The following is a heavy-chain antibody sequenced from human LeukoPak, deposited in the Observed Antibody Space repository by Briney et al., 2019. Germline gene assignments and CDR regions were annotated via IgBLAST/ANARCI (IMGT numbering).Heavy chain of an antibody. CDR2: ISGSGSTI. CDR3: ARGGDY. V-gene: IGHV3-48*02. Sequence: PGGFLRLSCAASGFTFSSYTMNWVRQAPGKGLEWVSHISGSGSTIYYSDSVKGRFTISRDNVKDSLYLQMNSLRDEDTAVYYCARGGDYWGQGTLVTVSS. CDR1: GFTFSSYT. J-gene: IGHJ4*02.